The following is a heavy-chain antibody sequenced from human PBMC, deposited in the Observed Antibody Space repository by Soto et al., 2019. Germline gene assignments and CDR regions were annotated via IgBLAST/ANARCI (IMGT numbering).Heavy chain of an antibody. CDR1: GGTFSSYT. Sequence: QVQLVQSGAEVKKPGSSVKVSCKASGGTFSSYTISWVRQAPGQGLEWMGRIIPILGIANYAQKFQGRVTITADKSTRTAYMELSSLRSEDTAVYYCASGGGYCSGGSCYRYWGQGTLVTVSS. V-gene: IGHV1-69*02. J-gene: IGHJ4*02. CDR3: ASGGGYCSGGSCYRY. D-gene: IGHD2-15*01. CDR2: IIPILGIA.